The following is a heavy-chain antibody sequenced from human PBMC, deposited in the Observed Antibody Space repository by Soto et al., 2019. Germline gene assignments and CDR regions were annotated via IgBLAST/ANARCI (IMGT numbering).Heavy chain of an antibody. V-gene: IGHV1-69*13. D-gene: IGHD3-16*01. Sequence: GASVKVSCKASGYTFTSYGISWVRQAPGQGLEWMGGIIPIFGNANYAQKFQGRVTITADESTSTAYMELSSLRSEDTAVYYCARDLKQGAYYYFDYWGQGTLVTVSS. CDR1: GYTFTSYG. J-gene: IGHJ4*02. CDR3: ARDLKQGAYYYFDY. CDR2: IIPIFGNA.